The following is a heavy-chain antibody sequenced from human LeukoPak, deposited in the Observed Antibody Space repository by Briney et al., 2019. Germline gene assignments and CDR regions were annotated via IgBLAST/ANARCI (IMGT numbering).Heavy chain of an antibody. V-gene: IGHV1-69*13. CDR3: ARYAVRGLYYGMDV. Sequence: ASVKASCKASGGTFSSYTIYWVRQAPGQGLEWMGGIIPIFGTTKYAQKFQGRVTITADESTSTAYMELSSVSAADTAAYYCARYAVRGLYYGMDVWGQGTTVTVSS. CDR2: IIPIFGTT. D-gene: IGHD3-10*01. CDR1: GGTFSSYT. J-gene: IGHJ6*02.